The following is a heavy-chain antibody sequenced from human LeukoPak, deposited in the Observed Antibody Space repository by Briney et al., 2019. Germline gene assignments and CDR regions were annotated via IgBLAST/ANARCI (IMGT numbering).Heavy chain of an antibody. CDR3: ARAVDTAMGIDY. D-gene: IGHD5-18*01. Sequence: GASVKVSCKASGYTFTSYDINWVRQATGQGLEWMGWMNPNSGNTGYAQKFQGRVAITRNTSISTAYMELSSLRSEDTAVYYCARAVDTAMGIDYRGQGTLVTVSS. J-gene: IGHJ4*02. CDR2: MNPNSGNT. V-gene: IGHV1-8*03. CDR1: GYTFTSYD.